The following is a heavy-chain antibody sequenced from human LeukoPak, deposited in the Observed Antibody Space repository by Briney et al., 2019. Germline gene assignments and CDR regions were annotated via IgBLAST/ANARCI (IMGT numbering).Heavy chain of an antibody. CDR3: ARAPPMTTFYFDY. Sequence: SETLSLTCAVYGGSFSGYYWSWIRQPPGKGLEWIGEINHSGSTNYNPSLKSRVTISVDTSKNQFSLKLSSVTAADTAVYYCARAPPMTTFYFDYWGQGTLVTVSS. V-gene: IGHV4-34*01. CDR1: GGSFSGYY. D-gene: IGHD4-11*01. CDR2: INHSGST. J-gene: IGHJ4*02.